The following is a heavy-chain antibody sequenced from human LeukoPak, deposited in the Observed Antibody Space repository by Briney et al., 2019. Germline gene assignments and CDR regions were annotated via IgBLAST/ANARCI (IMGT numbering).Heavy chain of an antibody. CDR1: GYTFTGYY. Sequence: ASVKVPCKASGYTFTGYYMHWVRQAPGQGLEWMGWINPNSGGTNYAQKFQGRVTMTRDTSISTAYMELSRLRSDDTAVYYCASEPHYYGSGSPSDYWGQGTLVTVSS. V-gene: IGHV1-2*02. J-gene: IGHJ4*02. CDR2: INPNSGGT. D-gene: IGHD3-10*01. CDR3: ASEPHYYGSGSPSDY.